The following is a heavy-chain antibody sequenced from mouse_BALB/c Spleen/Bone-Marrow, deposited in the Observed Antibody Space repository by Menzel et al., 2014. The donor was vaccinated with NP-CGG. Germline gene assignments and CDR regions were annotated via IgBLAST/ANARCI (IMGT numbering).Heavy chain of an antibody. J-gene: IGHJ2*01. CDR1: GYTFSNYW. V-gene: IGHV1-5*01. CDR2: IYPGNSDT. CDR3: TTLARNNFDY. D-gene: IGHD3-1*01. Sequence: EVKLMESGTVLARPGAAVKMSCKASGYTFSNYWMHWVKQRPGQGLEWIGTIYPGNSDTTYNQKFQGKAKLTAVTSTSTAYMELSSLTNDDSAVYYCTTLARNNFDYWGQGTTLTVSS.